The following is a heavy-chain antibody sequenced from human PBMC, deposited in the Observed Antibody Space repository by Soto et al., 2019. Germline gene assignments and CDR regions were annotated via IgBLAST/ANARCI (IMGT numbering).Heavy chain of an antibody. V-gene: IGHV3-30*18. D-gene: IGHD3-3*01. Sequence: GWSLRLACASSVFTFIIYGMQWVRQAPGKGREWVAVISYDGSNKYYADSVKGRFTISRDNSKNTLYLQMNSLRAEDTDVYYCAKASGGGYDFWSGYYSYYYYGIDVWGQGTTVTVSS. CDR3: AKASGGGYDFWSGYYSYYYYGIDV. J-gene: IGHJ6*02. CDR1: VFTFIIYG. CDR2: ISYDGSNK.